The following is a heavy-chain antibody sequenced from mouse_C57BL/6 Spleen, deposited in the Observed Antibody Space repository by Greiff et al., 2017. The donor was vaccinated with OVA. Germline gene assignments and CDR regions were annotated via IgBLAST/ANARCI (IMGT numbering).Heavy chain of an antibody. V-gene: IGHV3-1*01. D-gene: IGHD2-4*01. J-gene: IGHJ4*01. CDR3: ARGDYVPYAMDY. CDR2: ISYSGST. CDR1: GYSITSGYD. Sequence: DVMLVESGPGMVKPSQSLSLTCTVTGYSITSGYDWHWIRHFPGNKLEWMGYISYSGSTNYNPSLKSRISITHDTSKNHFFLKLNSVTTEDTATYYCARGDYVPYAMDYWGQGTSVTVSS.